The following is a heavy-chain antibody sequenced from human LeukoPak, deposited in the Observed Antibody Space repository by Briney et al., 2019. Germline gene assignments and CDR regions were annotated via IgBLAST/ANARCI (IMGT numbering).Heavy chain of an antibody. CDR1: GYTFTSCY. J-gene: IGHJ4*02. D-gene: IGHD2-15*01. CDR2: INPSGGST. Sequence: GASVKVSCKASGYTFTSCYMHWVRQAPGQGLEWMGIINPSGGSTSYAQKFQGRVTMTRDTSTSTVYMELSSLRSEDTAVYYCARDSPRSGPSYYFDYWGQGTLVTVSS. CDR3: ARDSPRSGPSYYFDY. V-gene: IGHV1-46*01.